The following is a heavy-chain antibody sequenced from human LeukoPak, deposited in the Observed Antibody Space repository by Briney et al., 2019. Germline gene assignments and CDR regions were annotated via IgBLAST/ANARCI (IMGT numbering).Heavy chain of an antibody. CDR1: GFTFSSYG. D-gene: IGHD3-3*01. V-gene: IGHV3-30*18. Sequence: TGGSLRLSCAASGFTFSSYGMHWVRQAPGKGLEWMAVISYDGSNKYCADSVKGRFTISRDNSKNTLYLQMNSLRAEDTAVYYCAKDQGNNYDFWSGSYYYYGMDVWGQGTTVTVSS. CDR2: ISYDGSNK. CDR3: AKDQGNNYDFWSGSYYYYGMDV. J-gene: IGHJ6*02.